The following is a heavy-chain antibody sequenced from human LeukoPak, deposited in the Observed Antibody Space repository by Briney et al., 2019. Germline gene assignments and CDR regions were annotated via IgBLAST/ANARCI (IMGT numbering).Heavy chain of an antibody. Sequence: SETLSLTCTVSGGSISSYYWSWIRQPPGKGLEWIGYIYYSGTTNYNPSLKSRVTISVDTSKNQFSLKLTSVTAADTAVYYCARSYCSGGSCLAYYFDYWGQGTLVTVSS. J-gene: IGHJ4*02. V-gene: IGHV4-59*01. CDR3: ARSYCSGGSCLAYYFDY. CDR1: GGSISSYY. CDR2: IYYSGTT. D-gene: IGHD2-15*01.